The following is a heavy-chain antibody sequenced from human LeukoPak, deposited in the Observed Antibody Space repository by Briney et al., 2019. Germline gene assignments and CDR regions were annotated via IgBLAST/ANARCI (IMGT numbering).Heavy chain of an antibody. CDR1: GFTFSSYA. CDR3: ANLAGAAAPFDY. D-gene: IGHD6-19*01. J-gene: IGHJ4*02. V-gene: IGHV3-66*02. CDR2: IYSGGNT. Sequence: GGSLRLSCAASGFTFSSYAMSWVRQAPGKGLEWVSIIYSGGNTYYADSVKGRFTISRDNSKNTLYLQMNSLRAEDTAVYYCANLAGAAAPFDYWGQGTLVTVSS.